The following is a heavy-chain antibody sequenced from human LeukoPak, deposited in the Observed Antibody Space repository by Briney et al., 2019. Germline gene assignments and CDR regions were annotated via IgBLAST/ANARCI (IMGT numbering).Heavy chain of an antibody. Sequence: QTGGSLRLSCAASGFTFSSYAMSWVRQAPGKGLEWVSVISGSGGSTYYADSVKGRFTISRDNSKNTLYLQMNSLRAEDTAVYYCARGYYDFWSGYSQAHAFDIWGQGTMVTVSS. V-gene: IGHV3-23*01. J-gene: IGHJ3*02. CDR2: ISGSGGST. D-gene: IGHD3-3*01. CDR1: GFTFSSYA. CDR3: ARGYYDFWSGYSQAHAFDI.